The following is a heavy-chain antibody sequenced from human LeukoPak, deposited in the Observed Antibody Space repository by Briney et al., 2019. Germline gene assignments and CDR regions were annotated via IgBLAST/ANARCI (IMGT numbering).Heavy chain of an antibody. CDR2: ISGSGGST. V-gene: IGHV3-23*01. CDR1: GFTFSSYA. CDR3: AKAGNYGYFGMTKCFDY. Sequence: GGSLRLSCAASGFTFSSYAMSWVRQAPGKGLEWVSAISGSGGSTYYADSVKGRFTISRDNSKNTLYLQMNSLRAEDTAVYYCAKAGNYGYFGMTKCFDYWGQGTLVTVSS. J-gene: IGHJ4*02. D-gene: IGHD5-18*01.